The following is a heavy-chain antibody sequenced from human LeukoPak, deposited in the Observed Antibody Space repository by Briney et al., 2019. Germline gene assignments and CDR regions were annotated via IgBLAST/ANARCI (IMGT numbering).Heavy chain of an antibody. CDR2: IYYSGST. D-gene: IGHD6-19*01. V-gene: IGHV4-39*01. CDR1: GGSISSSSYY. CDR3: AISAVAGTGFDY. Sequence: SETLSLTCTVSGGSISSSSYYWGWIRQPPGKGLEWIGSIYYSGSTYYNPSLKSRVTISVDTSKNQFSLKLSSLTAADTAVYYCAISAVAGTGFDYWGQGTLVTVSS. J-gene: IGHJ4*02.